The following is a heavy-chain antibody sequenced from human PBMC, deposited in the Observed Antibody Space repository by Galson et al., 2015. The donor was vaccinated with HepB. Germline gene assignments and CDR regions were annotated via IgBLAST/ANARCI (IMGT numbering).Heavy chain of an antibody. CDR2: IIPNLDIT. Sequence: SVKVSCKASGGTFSSYAITWVRQAPGQGLEWMGRIIPNLDITNYAQKFQGRVTITADKSTSTAYMELSSLRSEDTAEYYRGRDMGGYRYFADWGQGTLVTVSS. V-gene: IGHV1-69*04. CDR1: GGTFSSYA. CDR3: GRDMGGYRYFAD. D-gene: IGHD6-25*01. J-gene: IGHJ4*02.